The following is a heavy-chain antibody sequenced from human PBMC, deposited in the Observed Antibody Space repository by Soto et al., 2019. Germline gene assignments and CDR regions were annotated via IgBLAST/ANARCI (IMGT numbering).Heavy chain of an antibody. CDR3: ARVCPTDYGMDV. CDR1: GFTFSSYG. Sequence: GGSLRLSCAASGFTFSSYGMHWVRQAPGKGLEWVAVIWYDGSNKYYADSVKGRFTISRDNSKNTLYLQMNSLRAEDTAVYYCARVCPTDYGMDVWGQGTTVTVSS. J-gene: IGHJ6*02. V-gene: IGHV3-33*01. CDR2: IWYDGSNK. D-gene: IGHD4-17*01.